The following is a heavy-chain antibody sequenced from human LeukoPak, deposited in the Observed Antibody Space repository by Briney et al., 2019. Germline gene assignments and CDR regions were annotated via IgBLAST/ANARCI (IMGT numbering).Heavy chain of an antibody. Sequence: GGSLRLSCAASGFTFNSYAMHWVRQAPGKGLVWVSRINGDGSSTAYADSVKGRFTISRDNAKNTLYLQMNGLRAEETAVYYCARGGGDYRQLDYWGQGTLVTVSS. V-gene: IGHV3-74*01. CDR3: ARGGGDYRQLDY. CDR2: INGDGSST. J-gene: IGHJ4*02. D-gene: IGHD4-17*01. CDR1: GFTFNSYA.